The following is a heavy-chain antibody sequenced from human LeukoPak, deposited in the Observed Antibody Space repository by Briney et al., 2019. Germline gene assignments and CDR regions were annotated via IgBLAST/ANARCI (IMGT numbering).Heavy chain of an antibody. V-gene: IGHV3-21*01. Sequence: GGSLRLSCAASGFTFSSYSMNWVRQAPGKGLEWVSSISSSSSYIYYADSVKGRFTISRDNAKNSLYLQMNSLRAEDTAVYYCASVTYYDFWSGTRTNYYYMDVWGKGTTVTVSS. CDR2: ISSSSSYI. CDR3: ASVTYYDFWSGTRTNYYYMDV. J-gene: IGHJ6*03. CDR1: GFTFSSYS. D-gene: IGHD3-3*01.